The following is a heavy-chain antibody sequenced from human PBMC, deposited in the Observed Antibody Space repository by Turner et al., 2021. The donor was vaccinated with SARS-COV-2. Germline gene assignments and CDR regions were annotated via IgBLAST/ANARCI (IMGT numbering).Heavy chain of an antibody. D-gene: IGHD3-22*01. CDR3: ARNSPKWYYYDSSGYYDY. V-gene: IGHV4-39*01. Sequence: QLQLQESGPGLVKPSETLSLTCTVSAGSISSRSYFWGWIRQPPGKGLEWIGSIYYSGSTYHNPSLKSRVTISVDTSKNQFSLKLSSVTAADTAVYYCARNSPKWYYYDSSGYYDYWGQGTLVTVSS. CDR1: AGSISSRSYF. CDR2: IYYSGST. J-gene: IGHJ4*02.